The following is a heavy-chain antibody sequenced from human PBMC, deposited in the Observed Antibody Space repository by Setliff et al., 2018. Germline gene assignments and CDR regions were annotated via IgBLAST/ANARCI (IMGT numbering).Heavy chain of an antibody. J-gene: IGHJ6*02. V-gene: IGHV1-46*01. D-gene: IGHD2-15*01. Sequence: ASVKVSCKTSGYSFTRHYLHWVRQAPGQGLEWMGMFNPNDGSTRYAQKFQGRVTMTRDTSTSSVYMELSSLRSEDTAVYYCARDLRDVVVVPSTTGYYHGMDVWGQGTTVTVSS. CDR1: GYSFTRHY. CDR3: ARDLRDVVVVPSTTGYYHGMDV. CDR2: FNPNDGST.